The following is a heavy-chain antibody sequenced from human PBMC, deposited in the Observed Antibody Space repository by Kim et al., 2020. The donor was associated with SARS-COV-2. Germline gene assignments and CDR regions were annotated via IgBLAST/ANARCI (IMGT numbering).Heavy chain of an antibody. CDR3: AKDERYYYDSSGYFDY. J-gene: IGHJ4*02. V-gene: IGHV3-9*01. D-gene: IGHD3-22*01. Sequence: SVKGRFTISRDNAKNSLYLQMNSLRAEDTALYYCAKDERYYYDSSGYFDYWGQGTLVTVSS.